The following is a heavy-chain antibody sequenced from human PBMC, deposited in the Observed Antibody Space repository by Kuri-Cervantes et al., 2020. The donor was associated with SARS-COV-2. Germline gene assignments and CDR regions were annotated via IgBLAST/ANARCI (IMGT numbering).Heavy chain of an antibody. CDR1: GFIFSDYY. D-gene: IGHD7-27*01. V-gene: IGHV3-11*04. Sequence: GGSLRLSCTASGFIFSDYYMTWICQAPGKGLEWVSNIGPSGTTKHYADSVKGRFTISRDNAKNSLYLQMSSLRAEDTAVYYCARDLRLGKSLDYWGQGTLVTVSS. CDR3: ARDLRLGKSLDY. CDR2: IGPSGTTK. J-gene: IGHJ4*02.